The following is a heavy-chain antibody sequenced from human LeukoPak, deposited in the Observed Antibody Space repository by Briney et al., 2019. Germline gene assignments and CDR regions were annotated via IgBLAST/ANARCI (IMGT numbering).Heavy chain of an antibody. V-gene: IGHV3-30-3*01. CDR2: ISYDGSNK. J-gene: IGHJ6*02. CDR1: GFTFSSHA. CDR3: ARAGGFWSGYGMDV. D-gene: IGHD3-3*01. Sequence: PGGSLRLSCAASGFTFSSHAMHWVRQAPGKGLEWVAVISYDGSNKYYADSVKGRFTISRDNSKNTLYLQMNSLRAEDTAVYYCARAGGFWSGYGMDVWGQGTTVTVSS.